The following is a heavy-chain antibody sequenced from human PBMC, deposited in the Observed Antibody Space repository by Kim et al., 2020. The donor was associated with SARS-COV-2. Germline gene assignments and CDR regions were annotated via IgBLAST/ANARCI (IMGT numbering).Heavy chain of an antibody. CDR1: GFTFSDYY. V-gene: IGHV3-11*01. D-gene: IGHD6-19*01. J-gene: IGHJ4*02. Sequence: GGSLRLSCAASGFTFSDYYMSWIRQAPGKGLEWVSYISSSGSTIDYADSVKGRFPIPRDNAKNSLYLQMNSLRAEDTAVYYCARVLVYSSGWIDYWGQGTLVTFSS. CDR3: ARVLVYSSGWIDY. CDR2: ISSSGSTI.